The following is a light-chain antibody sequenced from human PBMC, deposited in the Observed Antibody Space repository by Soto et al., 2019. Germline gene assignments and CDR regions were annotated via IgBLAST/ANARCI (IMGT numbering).Light chain of an antibody. J-gene: IGKJ1*01. CDR2: GVS. Sequence: EIVLTQSPGTLSLSPGERATLSCRASHSLSSSSLAWYQQKPGQAPRLLVYGVSNRATGIPDRFSGSGSGTDFTLTISRLEPEDLAVYYCHQYGSSPRTFGQGTKVEIK. V-gene: IGKV3-20*01. CDR1: HSLSSSS. CDR3: HQYGSSPRT.